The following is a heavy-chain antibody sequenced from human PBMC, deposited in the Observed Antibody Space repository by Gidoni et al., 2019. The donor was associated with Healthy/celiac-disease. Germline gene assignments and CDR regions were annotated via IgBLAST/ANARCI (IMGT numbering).Heavy chain of an antibody. V-gene: IGHV3-73*02. D-gene: IGHD2-2*02. Sequence: EVQLVESVGGLVQPGVSLKLSCAASGFTFSGSAMHWVRQASGKGLEWVGRIRSKANSYATAYAASVKGRFTISRDDSKNKAYLQMNSLKTEDTAVYYCTIVGYCSSTSCYTRDYWGQGTLVTVSS. CDR1: GFTFSGSA. CDR3: TIVGYCSSTSCYTRDY. CDR2: IRSKANSYAT. J-gene: IGHJ4*02.